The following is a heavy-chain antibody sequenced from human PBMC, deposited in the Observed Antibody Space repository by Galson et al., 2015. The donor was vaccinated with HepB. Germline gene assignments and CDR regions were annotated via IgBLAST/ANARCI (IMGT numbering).Heavy chain of an antibody. Sequence: SLRLSCAASGFTFSSYTMHWVRQAPGKGLXXVAXXXYXXXNKYYADSVKGRFTISRDKSKNTLYLQVKILRAEDTAVYYCARKSGWYGRPIDYWGQGTLVTVSS. CDR1: GFTFSSYT. D-gene: IGHD6-19*01. J-gene: IGHJ4*02. V-gene: IGHV3-30*04. CDR3: ARKSGWYGRPIDY. CDR2: XXYXXXNK.